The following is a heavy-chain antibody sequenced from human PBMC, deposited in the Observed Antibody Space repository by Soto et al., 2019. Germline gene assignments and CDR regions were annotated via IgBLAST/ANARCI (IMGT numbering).Heavy chain of an antibody. CDR2: IYYSGSA. D-gene: IGHD2-21*01. CDR1: GDSVTSVSDY. V-gene: IGHV4-61*01. Sequence: SETLSLTCTVSGDSVTSVSDYWSWIRQPPGKGLEGIGYIYYSGSADYNPSLGGRVTISIDTSKNQFSLKLTSVTAADTAVYYCARGVGFAYYYYHMDPWGQGTTVTVSS. CDR3: ARGVGFAYYYYHMDP. J-gene: IGHJ6*02.